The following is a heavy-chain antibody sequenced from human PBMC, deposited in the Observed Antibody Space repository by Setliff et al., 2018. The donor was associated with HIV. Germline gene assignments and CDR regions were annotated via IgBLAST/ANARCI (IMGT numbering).Heavy chain of an antibody. CDR3: AREGYASGGIGDFDY. CDR2: ISYDERQK. Sequence: GGSLRLSCAASGFTFSGYAMNWVRQAPGKGLEWVAVISYDERQKYYGDSVRGRFTIPRDNSKNTLYLQMNTLRVEDTAVYFCAREGYASGGIGDFDYWGQGALVTVSS. V-gene: IGHV3-30*04. J-gene: IGHJ4*02. CDR1: GFTFSGYA. D-gene: IGHD3-10*01.